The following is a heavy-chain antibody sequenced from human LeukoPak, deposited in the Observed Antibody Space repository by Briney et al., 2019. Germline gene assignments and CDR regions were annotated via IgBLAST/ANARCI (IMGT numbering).Heavy chain of an antibody. J-gene: IGHJ4*02. Sequence: GASVKVSCKASGGTFSSYAISWVRQAPGQGLEWMGRIIPILGIANYAQKFQGRVTITADKSTSTAYMELSSLRSEDTAVYYCARGPSVSVATDDYWGQGTLVTVSS. CDR3: ARGPSVSVATDDY. D-gene: IGHD5-12*01. V-gene: IGHV1-69*04. CDR1: GGTFSSYA. CDR2: IIPILGIA.